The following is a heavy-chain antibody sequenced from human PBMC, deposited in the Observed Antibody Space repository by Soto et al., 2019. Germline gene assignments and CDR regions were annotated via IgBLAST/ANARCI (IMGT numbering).Heavy chain of an antibody. J-gene: IGHJ6*02. CDR3: ARGFLEWLSHPYYGMDV. CDR1: GGSISSGGYY. V-gene: IGHV4-31*03. CDR2: IYYSRTT. Sequence: QTLSLTCTVSGGSISSGGYYWSWIRQHPGKGLEWVGYIYYSRTTYYNPSLESRVTISVDTSKNQFSLNLSSVTAADTAVYYCARGFLEWLSHPYYGMDVRGQGTTVTVSS. D-gene: IGHD3-3*01.